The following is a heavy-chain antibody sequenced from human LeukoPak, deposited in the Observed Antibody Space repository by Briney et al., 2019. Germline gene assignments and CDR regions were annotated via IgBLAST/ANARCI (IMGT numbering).Heavy chain of an antibody. CDR1: GGSISSYY. CDR3: ARSDSSGYYRYYYYGMDV. D-gene: IGHD3-22*01. J-gene: IGHJ6*02. CDR2: TYYSGST. Sequence: ASETLSLTCTVSGGSISSYYWSWIRQPPGKGLEWIGYTYYSGSTNYNPSLKSRVTISVDTSKNQFSLKLSSVTAADTAVYYCARSDSSGYYRYYYYGMDVWGQGTTVTVSS. V-gene: IGHV4-59*08.